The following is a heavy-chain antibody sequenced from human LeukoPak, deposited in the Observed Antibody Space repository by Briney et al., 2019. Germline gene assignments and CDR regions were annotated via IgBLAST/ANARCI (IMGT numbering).Heavy chain of an antibody. Sequence: GGSLRLSCAASGLTFNSYSMNWVRQAPGKGLEWVSHISSSSDTIFYADSVKGRFTISRDDAKNSLYLQMNSLRAEDTAVYYCVREGSYYDSSGYYYVYYFDYWGQGTLVTVSS. J-gene: IGHJ4*02. CDR2: ISSSSDTI. CDR1: GLTFNSYS. D-gene: IGHD3-22*01. V-gene: IGHV3-48*04. CDR3: VREGSYYDSSGYYYVYYFDY.